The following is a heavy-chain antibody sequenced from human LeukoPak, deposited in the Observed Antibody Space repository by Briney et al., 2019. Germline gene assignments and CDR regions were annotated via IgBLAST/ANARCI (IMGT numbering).Heavy chain of an antibody. V-gene: IGHV3-30*03. CDR3: AREPPGGGFDY. CDR1: GFTFSSYG. CDR2: ISYDGSNK. D-gene: IGHD3-16*01. J-gene: IGHJ4*02. Sequence: PGRSLRLSCAASGFTFSSYGMHWVRQAPGKGLEWVAVISYDGSNKYYADSVKGRFTISRDNSKNTLYLQINSLRAEDTAVYYCAREPPGGGFDYWGQGTLVTVSS.